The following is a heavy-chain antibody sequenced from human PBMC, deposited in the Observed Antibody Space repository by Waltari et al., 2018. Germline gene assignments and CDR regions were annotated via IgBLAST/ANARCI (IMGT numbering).Heavy chain of an antibody. CDR2: IYHSGRT. CDR1: GGSISSGGYS. J-gene: IGHJ6*03. V-gene: IGHV4-30-2*01. CDR3: ARDRYPIFGRWGYMDV. Sequence: QLQLQESGSGLVKPSQTLSLTCAVSGGSISSGGYSWSWIRQPPGKGLEWIGYIYHSGRTKYNPAIKSRVTISVDRSKNQFSLKLSSVTAADTAVYYCARDRYPIFGRWGYMDVWGKGTTVTISS. D-gene: IGHD3-3*01.